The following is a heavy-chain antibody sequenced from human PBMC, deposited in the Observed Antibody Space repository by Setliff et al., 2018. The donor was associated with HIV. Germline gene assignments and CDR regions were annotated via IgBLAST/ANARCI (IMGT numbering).Heavy chain of an antibody. D-gene: IGHD2-2*01. V-gene: IGHV4-39*01. CDR1: GDSISRRIYY. Sequence: SETLSLTCTVSGDSISRRIYYWGWIRQPPGKGLEWIGNFYYSGSSHYNPSLKSRVTISVDTSKNQFSLKLISVSAADTAVYYCAKLLPAADMAREIDAWGQGTLVTVS. CDR3: AKLLPAADMAREIDA. CDR2: FYYSGSS. J-gene: IGHJ5*02.